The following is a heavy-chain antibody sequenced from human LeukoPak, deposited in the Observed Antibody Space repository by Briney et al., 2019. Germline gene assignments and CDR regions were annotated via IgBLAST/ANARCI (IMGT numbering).Heavy chain of an antibody. J-gene: IGHJ6*02. Sequence: SETLSLTCTVSGYSISSGYYWGWIRQPPGKGLEWIGSIYHSGSTYYNPSLKSRVTISVDTSKNQFSLKLSSVTAADTAVYYCASLSMTRSLDVWGQGTTVTVS. CDR1: GYSISSGYY. CDR3: ASLSMTRSLDV. D-gene: IGHD2/OR15-2a*01. V-gene: IGHV4-38-2*02. CDR2: IYHSGST.